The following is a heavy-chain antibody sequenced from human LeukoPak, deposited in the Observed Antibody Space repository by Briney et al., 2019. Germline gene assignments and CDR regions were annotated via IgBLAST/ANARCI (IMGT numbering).Heavy chain of an antibody. V-gene: IGHV1-2*02. Sequence: GASVKVSCKASGYTFTAYYMHWVRQAPGQGLEWMGWINPNSGGTNYAQKFQGRVTMTRDTSISTAYMELSRLRSDDTAVYYCARIASAVVPAANSYYYYYMDVWGKGTTVTVSS. CDR1: GYTFTAYY. D-gene: IGHD2-2*01. CDR2: INPNSGGT. CDR3: ARIASAVVPAANSYYYYYMDV. J-gene: IGHJ6*03.